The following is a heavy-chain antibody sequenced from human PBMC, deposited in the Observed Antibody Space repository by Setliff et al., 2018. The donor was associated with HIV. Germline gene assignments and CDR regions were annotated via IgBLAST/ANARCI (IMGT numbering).Heavy chain of an antibody. V-gene: IGHV3-23*01. Sequence: GGSLRLSCAASGFSFSTYEMNWVRQAPGKGLEWVSATTSNGRTTDYAESVRGRFILSRDNSGNTLYLQMTSLRAEDTATYYCAKAWGSGYPSFESALMFDVWGQGTLVTVSS. D-gene: IGHD3-16*01. J-gene: IGHJ4*02. CDR3: AKAWGSGYPSFESALMFDV. CDR2: TTSNGRTT. CDR1: GFSFSTYE.